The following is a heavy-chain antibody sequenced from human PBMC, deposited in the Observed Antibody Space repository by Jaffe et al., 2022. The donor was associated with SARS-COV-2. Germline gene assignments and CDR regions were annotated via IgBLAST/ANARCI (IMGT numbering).Heavy chain of an antibody. CDR2: IYTSGST. V-gene: IGHV4-61*02. CDR1: GGSISSGSYY. Sequence: QVQLQESGPGLVKPSQTLSLTCTVSGGSISSGSYYWSWIRQPAGKGLEWIGRIYTSGSTNYNPSLKSRVTISVDTSKNQFSLKLSSVTAADTAVYYCARENLRRSSSWYVNWFDPWGQGTLVTVSS. D-gene: IGHD6-13*01. J-gene: IGHJ5*02. CDR3: ARENLRRSSSWYVNWFDP.